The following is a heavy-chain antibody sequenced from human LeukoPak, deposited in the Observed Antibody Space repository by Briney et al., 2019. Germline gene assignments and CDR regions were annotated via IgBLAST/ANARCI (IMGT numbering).Heavy chain of an antibody. V-gene: IGHV3-66*02. J-gene: IGHJ6*03. D-gene: IGHD3-3*01. CDR2: IYSGGST. CDR3: ARATFWSGYQRDSWYMDI. CDR1: GFTVSSNY. Sequence: PGGSLRLSCAASGFTVSSNYMSWVRQAPGKGLEWVSVIYSGGSTYYADSVKGRFTISRDNSKNTLYLQMNSLRAEDTAVYYCARATFWSGYQRDSWYMDIWGKGTTVTVSS.